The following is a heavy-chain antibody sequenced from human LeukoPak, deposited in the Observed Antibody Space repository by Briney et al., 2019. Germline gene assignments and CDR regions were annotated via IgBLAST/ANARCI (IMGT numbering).Heavy chain of an antibody. CDR3: RASGSGSYYFDH. CDR1: GFTFSSYW. J-gene: IGHJ4*02. Sequence: GGSLRLSCAASGFTFSSYWMSWVRQAPGKGLEWVANIKQDGSEKYYVDSVRGRFTIPRDNAKNSLYLQMNSLRAEDTAVYYCRASGSGSYYFDHWGQGTLVTVSS. CDR2: IKQDGSEK. D-gene: IGHD1-26*01. V-gene: IGHV3-7*03.